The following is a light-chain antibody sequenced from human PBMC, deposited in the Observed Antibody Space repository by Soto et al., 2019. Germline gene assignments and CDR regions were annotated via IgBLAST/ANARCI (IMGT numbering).Light chain of an antibody. CDR2: FNSDGSH. Sequence: QPVLTQSPSASASLGASVKLTCTLSSGHSSYAIAWHQQKPEKGPRYLMKFNSDGSHTKGDGIPDRFSGSSSGAERYLTISSLQSEDEADYYCQTWGTGIVVFGGGTQLTVL. CDR1: SGHSSYA. CDR3: QTWGTGIVV. J-gene: IGLJ2*01. V-gene: IGLV4-69*01.